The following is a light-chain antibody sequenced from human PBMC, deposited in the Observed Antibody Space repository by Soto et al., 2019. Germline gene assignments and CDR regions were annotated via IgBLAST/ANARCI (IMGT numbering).Light chain of an antibody. CDR2: CAS. J-gene: IGKJ5*01. Sequence: EIVLTQSPGTLSLSPGERATLSCRASERLSSGYLSGYQQRPGQPPRLLIYCASNRATGIPDRFSGSGSGTDFTLIINRLEPEDVAIYYCQQYGGSPRITFGQGTRLEIK. CDR1: ERLSSGY. V-gene: IGKV3-20*01. CDR3: QQYGGSPRIT.